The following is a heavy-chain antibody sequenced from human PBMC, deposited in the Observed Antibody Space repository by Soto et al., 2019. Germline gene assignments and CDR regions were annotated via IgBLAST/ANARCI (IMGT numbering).Heavy chain of an antibody. Sequence: GGSLRLSCAASGFTFSSYGMHWVRQAPGKGLEWVAVIWYDGSNKYYADSVKGRFTISRDNSKNTLYLQMNSLRAEDTAVYYCARFGAEFGELFQTSPTRYGMDVWGQGTTVTVSS. J-gene: IGHJ6*02. D-gene: IGHD3-10*01. CDR1: GFTFSSYG. CDR2: IWYDGSNK. CDR3: ARFGAEFGELFQTSPTRYGMDV. V-gene: IGHV3-33*01.